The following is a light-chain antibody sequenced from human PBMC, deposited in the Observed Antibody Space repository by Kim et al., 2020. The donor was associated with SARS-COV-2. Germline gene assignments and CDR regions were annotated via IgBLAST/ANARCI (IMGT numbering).Light chain of an antibody. CDR1: KIVTKS. CDR2: DDS. Sequence: APGETARITCEGNKIVTKSVQGDQQTPGQAPVLVVHDDSERPSGIPERFSGSNAGNTAALTITRVAAGDEADYYCQVWDSRTDNPVFGGGTQLTVL. V-gene: IGLV3-21*02. CDR3: QVWDSRTDNPV. J-gene: IGLJ2*01.